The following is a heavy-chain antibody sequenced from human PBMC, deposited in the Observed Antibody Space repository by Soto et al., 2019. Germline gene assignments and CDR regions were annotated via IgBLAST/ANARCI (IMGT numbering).Heavy chain of an antibody. J-gene: IGHJ4*02. CDR2: INAGNGNT. CDR3: ARASRGKYYYGSGSYYNLFDY. CDR1: GCTFTSYA. Sequence: QVQLVQSGAEVKKPGASVKVSCKASGCTFTSYAMHWVRQAPGQRLEWMGWINAGNGNTKYSQKFQGRVTITRDTSASTAYMELSSLRSEDTAVYYCARASRGKYYYGSGSYYNLFDYWGQGTLVTVSS. V-gene: IGHV1-3*01. D-gene: IGHD3-10*01.